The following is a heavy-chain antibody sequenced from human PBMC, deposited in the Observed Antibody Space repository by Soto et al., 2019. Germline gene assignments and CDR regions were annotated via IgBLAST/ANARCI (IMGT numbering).Heavy chain of an antibody. J-gene: IGHJ6*02. Sequence: GESLKISCKGSGHSFTSYWIGWVRQMPGKGLEWMGIIYPGDSDTRYSPSFQGQVTISADKSISTAYLQWSSLKASDTAMYYCARAVYPAGSPYGMDVWGQGTTVTVSS. D-gene: IGHD3-10*01. CDR2: IYPGDSDT. V-gene: IGHV5-51*01. CDR1: GHSFTSYW. CDR3: ARAVYPAGSPYGMDV.